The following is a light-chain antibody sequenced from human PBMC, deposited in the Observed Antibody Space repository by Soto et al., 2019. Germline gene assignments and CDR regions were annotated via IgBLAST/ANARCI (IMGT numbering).Light chain of an antibody. CDR2: GAS. CDR3: QQYNNWPLT. J-gene: IGKJ4*01. V-gene: IGKV3-15*01. CDR1: QNINNK. Sequence: EIVVTQAPATLSLSPGQRATLSCMTSQNINNKLVWYQQQPGQAPRLLIYGASTRATGIPARFSGSGSGTEFTLTISGLQSEDCAVYSCQQYNNWPLTFGGGTKVEIK.